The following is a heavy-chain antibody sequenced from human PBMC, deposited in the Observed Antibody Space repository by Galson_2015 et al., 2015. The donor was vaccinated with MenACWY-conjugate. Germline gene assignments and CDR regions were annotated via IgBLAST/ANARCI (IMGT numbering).Heavy chain of an antibody. Sequence: SLRLSCAVSGFTFSNYNMNWVRQAPGKGLEWVSSITSSSTYIKYADSVKGRFTISRDNTNNLLYLQMNSLRAEDTAAYYCARDLAMTCIWYFDPWGRGTLVTVSS. J-gene: IGHJ2*01. D-gene: IGHD2-8*01. CDR3: ARDLAMTCIWYFDP. V-gene: IGHV3-21*01. CDR2: ITSSSTYI. CDR1: GFTFSNYN.